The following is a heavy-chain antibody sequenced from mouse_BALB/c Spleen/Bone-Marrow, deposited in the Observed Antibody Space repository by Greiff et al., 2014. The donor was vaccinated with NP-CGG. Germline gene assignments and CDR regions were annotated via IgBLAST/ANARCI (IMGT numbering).Heavy chain of an antibody. CDR1: GYTFTSYT. J-gene: IGHJ2*01. Sequence: QVQLKESGAELARPGASVKMSCKASGYTFTSYTMHWVKQRPGQGLEWIGYINPSSGYTNYNQKFKDKATLTADKSSSTAYMQLSSLTSEDAAVDYCARGRYYYGRSSNMDYWGQGTTLTVSS. CDR2: INPSSGYT. D-gene: IGHD1-1*01. V-gene: IGHV1-4*01. CDR3: ARGRYYYGRSSNMDY.